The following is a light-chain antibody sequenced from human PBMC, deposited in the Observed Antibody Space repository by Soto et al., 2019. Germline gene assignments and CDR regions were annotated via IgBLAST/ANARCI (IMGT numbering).Light chain of an antibody. CDR2: SAS. J-gene: IGKJ2*01. CDR1: QSVSTR. Sequence: ETVVTQSPATLSLSPGERATLSCRASQSVSTRLEWYQQKPGQAPRLLINSASNRATGIPARFSGSGSGTDFPLTISSLEAEDFAVYYCHQSSNWPYTFGQGTKLEIK. CDR3: HQSSNWPYT. V-gene: IGKV3-11*01.